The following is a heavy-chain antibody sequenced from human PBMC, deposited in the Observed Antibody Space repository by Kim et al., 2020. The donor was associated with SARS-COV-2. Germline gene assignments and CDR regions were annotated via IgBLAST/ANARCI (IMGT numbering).Heavy chain of an antibody. Sequence: SETLSLTCTVSGGSISSDYWSWVRQPPGKGLEWLGYIYYTGSTNYNPSLKSRVTISVDTSKNQFSLKLSSVTAADTAVYYCAREAAAAHDWFDPWGQGTL. CDR3: AREAAAAHDWFDP. V-gene: IGHV4-59*01. CDR1: GGSISSDY. D-gene: IGHD6-13*01. J-gene: IGHJ5*02. CDR2: IYYTGST.